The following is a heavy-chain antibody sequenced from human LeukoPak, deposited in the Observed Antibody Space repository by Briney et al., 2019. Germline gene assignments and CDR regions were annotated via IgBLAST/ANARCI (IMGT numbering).Heavy chain of an antibody. CDR2: INHSGST. CDR3: ARGGNYDFWSGYNYYMDV. J-gene: IGHJ6*03. V-gene: IGHV4-34*01. Sequence: PSETLSLTCAVYGGSFSGYYWSWIRQPPGKGLEWIGEINHSGSTNYNPSLKSRVTISVDTSKNQFSLKLSSVTAADTAVYYCARGGNYDFWSGYNYYMDVWGKGTTVTVSS. CDR1: GGSFSGYY. D-gene: IGHD3-3*01.